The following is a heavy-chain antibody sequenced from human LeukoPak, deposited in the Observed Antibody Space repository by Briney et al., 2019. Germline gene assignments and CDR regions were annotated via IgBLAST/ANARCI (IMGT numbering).Heavy chain of an antibody. CDR1: GGSISGFF. J-gene: IGHJ4*02. D-gene: IGHD4-17*01. CDR2: IYYRGST. V-gene: IGHV4-59*01. Sequence: SETLSLTCTLSGGSISGFFGSWIRHPPGEGLEWIGYIYYRGSTKYKPSLKGRVTTSVDTSKNQCSLKLSSVSAADTAVYYCARVGVDGDYFFDFWGQGTLVTVSS. CDR3: ARVGVDGDYFFDF.